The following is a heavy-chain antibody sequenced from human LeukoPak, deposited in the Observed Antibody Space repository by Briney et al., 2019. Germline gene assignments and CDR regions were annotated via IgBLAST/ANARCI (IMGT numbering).Heavy chain of an antibody. CDR1: DDSITMYY. J-gene: IGHJ6*03. D-gene: IGHD3-10*01. Sequence: SETLSLTCTVSDDSITMYYWTWIRQPPGKGLEWIGYVDHTGSTKFNPSLNGRVSISRDTSKNFFSLRLRSVTAADTAVYYCARGRSSMVRGYYYYYMDVWGKGTTVTISS. CDR2: VDHTGST. V-gene: IGHV4-59*01. CDR3: ARGRSSMVRGYYYYYMDV.